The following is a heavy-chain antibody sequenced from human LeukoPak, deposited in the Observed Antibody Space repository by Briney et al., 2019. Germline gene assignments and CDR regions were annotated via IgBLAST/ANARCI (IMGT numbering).Heavy chain of an antibody. Sequence: GASVKVSCKASGYTFTGYYMHWVRQAPGQGLEWMGWINPNSGGTNYAQKFQGRVTMTRDTSISTAYMELSRLRSDDTAVYYCARVRVPAATWFDPWGQGTLVTVSS. CDR1: GYTFTGYY. V-gene: IGHV1-2*02. CDR2: INPNSGGT. D-gene: IGHD2-2*01. CDR3: ARVRVPAATWFDP. J-gene: IGHJ5*02.